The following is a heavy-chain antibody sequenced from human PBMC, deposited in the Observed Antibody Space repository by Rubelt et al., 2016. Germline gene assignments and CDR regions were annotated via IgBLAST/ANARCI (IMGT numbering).Heavy chain of an antibody. V-gene: IGHV4-59*01. CDR2: VFHSGSS. J-gene: IGHJ3*02. Sequence: VQLQESGPGLVKPSETLSLTCSVSGGSIRSYYWSWIRQPPGKGLEWIGYVFHSGSSNSNPSLKSRVTISADTSKNQFSLRLSSVTAAETAVYYCARGGTITQLDAFDIWGQGTMVTVSS. CDR3: ARGGTITQLDAFDI. D-gene: IGHD1-1*01. CDR1: GGSIRSYY.